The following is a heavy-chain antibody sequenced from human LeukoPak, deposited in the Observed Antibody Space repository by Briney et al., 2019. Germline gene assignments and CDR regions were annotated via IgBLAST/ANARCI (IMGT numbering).Heavy chain of an antibody. Sequence: GASVKVSCKASGYTFTSYAMNWVRQAPGQGLEWMGWINANTGNPTYAQGFTGRFVFSLDTSVSTAYLQISSLKAEDTAVYYCARLASSSWYLDFQHWGQGTLVTVSS. J-gene: IGHJ1*01. CDR3: ARLASSSWYLDFQH. D-gene: IGHD6-13*01. CDR2: INANTGNP. CDR1: GYTFTSYA. V-gene: IGHV7-4-1*02.